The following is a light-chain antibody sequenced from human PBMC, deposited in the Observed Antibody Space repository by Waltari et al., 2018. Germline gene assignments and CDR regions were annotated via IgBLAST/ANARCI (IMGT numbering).Light chain of an antibody. CDR3: CSYAGSSTVV. CDR2: DVS. Sequence: QSALTQPASASGSPGQSITISCTGTRSDVGGYNYVSWYQQHPGKAPKRMIYDVSKRPSGVSNRFSGSKSGNTASLTISGLQAEDEADYYCCSYAGSSTVVFGGGTKLTVL. V-gene: IGLV2-23*02. CDR1: RSDVGGYNY. J-gene: IGLJ2*01.